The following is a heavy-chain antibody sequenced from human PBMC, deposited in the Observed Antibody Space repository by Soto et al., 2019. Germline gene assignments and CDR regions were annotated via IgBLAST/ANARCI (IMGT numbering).Heavy chain of an antibody. CDR3: AREAEETFDY. CDR1: GFTFSSYA. J-gene: IGHJ4*02. Sequence: QVQLVESWGGMVQPGRSLRLSCAASGFTFSSYAMHWVRQAPGKGLEWVAVISYDGSNKYYADSVKGRFTISRDNSKNTLYLQINSLRAEDTAVYYCAREAEETFDYWGQGTLVTVSS. V-gene: IGHV3-30-3*01. CDR2: ISYDGSNK.